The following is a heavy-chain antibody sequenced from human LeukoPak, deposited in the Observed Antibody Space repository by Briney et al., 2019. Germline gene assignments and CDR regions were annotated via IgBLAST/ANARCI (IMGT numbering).Heavy chain of an antibody. CDR2: IKQDGSKK. D-gene: IGHD5-24*01. V-gene: IGHV3-7*04. CDR3: TRVGYIDEGIDY. CDR1: GFTVSSYW. Sequence: PGGSLRLSCAASGFTVSSYWMTWVRQAPGKGLEWVANIKQDGSKKSYVDSVKGRFTISRDNAKNSLYLQMNSPRAEDTAIYYCTRVGYIDEGIDYWGQGTLVTVSS. J-gene: IGHJ4*02.